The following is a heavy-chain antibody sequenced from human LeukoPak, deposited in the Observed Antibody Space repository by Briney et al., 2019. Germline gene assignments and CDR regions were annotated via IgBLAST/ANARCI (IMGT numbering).Heavy chain of an antibody. CDR2: IYYSGST. Sequence: SETLSLTCTVSGGSISSSSYYWGWIRQPPGKGLEWIGSIYYSGSTYYNPSLKSRVTISVDTSKNQFSLKLSSVTAADTAVYYCARAIIYGSGSYLDYWGQGTLVTVSS. V-gene: IGHV4-39*07. J-gene: IGHJ4*02. CDR1: GGSISSSSYY. CDR3: ARAIIYGSGSYLDY. D-gene: IGHD3-10*01.